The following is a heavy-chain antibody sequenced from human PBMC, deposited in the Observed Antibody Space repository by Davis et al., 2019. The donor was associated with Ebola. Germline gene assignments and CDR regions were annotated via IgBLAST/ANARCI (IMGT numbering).Heavy chain of an antibody. D-gene: IGHD5-12*01. V-gene: IGHV3-11*01. J-gene: IGHJ6*02. CDR2: ISSSGSTI. CDR3: ARDLRGRSYDLYYYYYGMDV. Sequence: GESLKISCAASGFTFSDYYMSWIRQAPGKGLEWVSYISSSGSTIYYADSVKGRFTISRDNAKNSLYLQMNSLRAEDTAVYYCARDLRGRSYDLYYYYYGMDVWGQGTTVTVSS. CDR1: GFTFSDYY.